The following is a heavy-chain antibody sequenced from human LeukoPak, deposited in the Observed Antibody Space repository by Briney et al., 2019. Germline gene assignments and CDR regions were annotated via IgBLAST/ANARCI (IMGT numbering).Heavy chain of an antibody. V-gene: IGHV4-59*12. Sequence: PSETLSLTCTVSGGSISSYYWSWIRQPPGKGLEWIGYIYYSGSTNYNPSLKSRVTISVDTSKNQFSLKLSSVTAADTAMYYCAREDCGGGSCYSFLAYYMDVWGKGTTVTVSS. CDR2: IYYSGST. CDR1: GGSISSYY. J-gene: IGHJ6*03. CDR3: AREDCGGGSCYSFLAYYMDV. D-gene: IGHD2-15*01.